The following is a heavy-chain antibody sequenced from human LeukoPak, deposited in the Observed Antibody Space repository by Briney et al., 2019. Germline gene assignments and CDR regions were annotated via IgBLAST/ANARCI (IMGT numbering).Heavy chain of an antibody. CDR3: ARTGYSSGWYAGFDI. CDR2: IYPGDSDT. V-gene: IGHV5-51*03. Sequence: GESLKISCKGSGYSFTNYWIGWVRQMPGKGLEWMGIIYPGDSDTRYSPSFQGQVTISADKSISTAYLQWSTLKASDTAMYYCARTGYSSGWYAGFDIWGQGTLVTVPS. D-gene: IGHD6-19*01. CDR1: GYSFTNYW. J-gene: IGHJ3*02.